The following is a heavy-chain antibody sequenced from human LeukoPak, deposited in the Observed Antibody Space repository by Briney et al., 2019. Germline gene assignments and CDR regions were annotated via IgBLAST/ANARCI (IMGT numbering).Heavy chain of an antibody. CDR1: GGSISSYY. J-gene: IGHJ6*03. Sequence: SETLSLTCTVSGGSISSYYWSWIRQPAGKGLEWIGRIYSKGVTNNNPSLKSRVTMSVATSKKEFSLKLSSVTAADTAVYYCASSPNFYYYYMDVWGKGTTVTVSS. V-gene: IGHV4-4*07. CDR2: IYSKGVT. CDR3: ASSPNFYYYYMDV.